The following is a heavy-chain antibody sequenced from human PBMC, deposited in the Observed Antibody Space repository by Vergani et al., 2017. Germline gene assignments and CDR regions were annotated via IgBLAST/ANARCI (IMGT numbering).Heavy chain of an antibody. V-gene: IGHV3-23*01. CDR1: VFTFSSYA. D-gene: IGHD5-12*01. CDR2: ISGSGGST. J-gene: IGHJ4*02. Sequence: EVQLLESGGGLVQPGGSLRLSCAASVFTFSSYAMSWVRQAPGKGLEWVSAISGSGGSTYYADSVKGRFTISRDNSKNPLYLQMNSLRAEDTAVYYCAKGRGGWLRLIEPYWGQGTLVTVSS. CDR3: AKGRGGWLRLIEPY.